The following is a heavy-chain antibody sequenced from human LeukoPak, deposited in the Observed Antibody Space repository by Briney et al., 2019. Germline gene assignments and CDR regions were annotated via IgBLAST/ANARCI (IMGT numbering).Heavy chain of an antibody. J-gene: IGHJ4*02. Sequence: GGSLRLSCAASGFTFDDYAMHWVRQAPGKGLEWVSGISWNSGSIGYADSVKGRFTISRDNAKNSLYLQMSSLRAEDTALYYCAKEIAAALSHWGQGTLVTVSS. CDR3: AKEIAAALSH. CDR2: ISWNSGSI. V-gene: IGHV3-9*01. CDR1: GFTFDDYA. D-gene: IGHD6-13*01.